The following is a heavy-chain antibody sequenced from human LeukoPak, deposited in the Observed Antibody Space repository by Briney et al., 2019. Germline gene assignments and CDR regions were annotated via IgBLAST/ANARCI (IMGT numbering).Heavy chain of an antibody. D-gene: IGHD4-17*01. V-gene: IGHV4-4*02. CDR2: IYHSGRT. CDR3: VRGYGTHYFDY. CDR1: GDSISGSKW. Sequence: PSETLSLTCAVSGDSISGSKWWSWVRQPRGQGLEWIGEIYHSGRTNYNPSLKSRVTLSIDTSKNQFSLKLTPVTAADTAVYYCVRGYGTHYFDYWGQGTLVTVSS. J-gene: IGHJ4*02.